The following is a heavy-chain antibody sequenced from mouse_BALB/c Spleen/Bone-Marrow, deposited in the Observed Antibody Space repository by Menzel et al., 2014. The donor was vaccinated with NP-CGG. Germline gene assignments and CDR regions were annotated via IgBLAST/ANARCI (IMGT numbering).Heavy chain of an antibody. CDR3: ARLNYYGNLFV. Sequence: DVKLVESGGGLVQPGGSLKLSCAASGFDFSRYWMSWVRQAPGKGLEWIGEINPESSTINYTPSLKDKFIISRDNAKNTLFPQMTKVRSEDAALYYCARLNYYGNLFVWGAGTTVTVSS. J-gene: IGHJ1*01. CDR1: GFDFSRYW. V-gene: IGHV4-1*02. CDR2: INPESSTI. D-gene: IGHD1-1*01.